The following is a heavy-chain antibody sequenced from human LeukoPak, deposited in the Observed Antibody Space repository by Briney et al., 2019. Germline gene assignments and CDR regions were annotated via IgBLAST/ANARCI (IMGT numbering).Heavy chain of an antibody. J-gene: IGHJ4*02. D-gene: IGHD3-22*01. Sequence: PSQTLSLTCTVSGGSISSGGYYWSWIRQPAGKGLEWIGRIYTSGSTNYNPSLKSRVTMSVDTSKNQFSLKLSSVTAADTAVYYCAREFRYYYDSSGYYYRGFDYWGQGTLVTVSS. CDR1: GGSISSGGYY. CDR2: IYTSGST. V-gene: IGHV4-61*02. CDR3: AREFRYYYDSSGYYYRGFDY.